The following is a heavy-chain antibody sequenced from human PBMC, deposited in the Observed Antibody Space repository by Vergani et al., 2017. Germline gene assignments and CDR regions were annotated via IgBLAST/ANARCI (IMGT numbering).Heavy chain of an antibody. CDR3: ARDRTRDGSSTSCYPGWFDP. Sequence: QVQLQESGPGLVKPSETLSLTCTVSGGSISSYYWSWIRQPPGKGLEWIGYIYYSGSTNYNPSLKSRVTISVDTSKNQFSLKLSSVTAADTAVYYCARDRTRDGSSTSCYPGWFDPWGQGTLVTVSS. CDR2: IYYSGST. CDR1: GGSISSYY. D-gene: IGHD2-2*01. J-gene: IGHJ5*02. V-gene: IGHV4-59*01.